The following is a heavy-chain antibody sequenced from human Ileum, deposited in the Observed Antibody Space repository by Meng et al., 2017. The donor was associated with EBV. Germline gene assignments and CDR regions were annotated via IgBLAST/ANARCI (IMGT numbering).Heavy chain of an antibody. Sequence: VHLHESGPRLVKPSGTGSLTCAVSGGSIISSKWWSWVRQSPWTGLEWIGEIYHHGTTNYNPSLKSRVTISVDTSKNKFFLNLTSLTAADTAVYYCARLDSSGYYFGGWFDPWGQGILVTVSS. CDR3: ARLDSSGYYFGGWFDP. CDR1: GGSIISSKW. CDR2: IYHHGTT. J-gene: IGHJ5*02. V-gene: IGHV4-4*02. D-gene: IGHD3-22*01.